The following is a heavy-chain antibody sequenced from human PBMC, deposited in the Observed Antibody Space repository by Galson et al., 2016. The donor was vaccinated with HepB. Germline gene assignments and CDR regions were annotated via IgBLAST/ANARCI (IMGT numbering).Heavy chain of an antibody. V-gene: IGHV3-74*01. CDR2: VSSDGSGT. D-gene: IGHD3-16*01. J-gene: IGHJ6*03. CDR3: ARSYVPGSDRKNYYMDV. Sequence: SLRLSCAASGFTFSSYWMHWVRQAPGKGLVWVSRVSSDGSGTGYADSAKGRFTISRDNAKNMLFLQMNSLKVEDTAVYYCARSYVPGSDRKNYYMDVWGRGTTVTVSS. CDR1: GFTFSSYW.